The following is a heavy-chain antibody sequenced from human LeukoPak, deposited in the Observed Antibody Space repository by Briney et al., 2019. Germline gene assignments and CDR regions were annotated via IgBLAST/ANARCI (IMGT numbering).Heavy chain of an antibody. D-gene: IGHD3-22*01. CDR3: ARDRARGYYYDSSGYYFDY. CDR2: IIPIFGTA. CDR1: GGTFSSYA. Sequence: GASVKVSCKASGGTFSSYAISWVRQAPGQGLEWMGGIIPIFGTANYAQKFQGRVTITADESTSTAYMELSSLRSEDTAVYYCARDRARGYYYDSSGYYFDYWGQGTLVTVSS. J-gene: IGHJ4*02. V-gene: IGHV1-69*01.